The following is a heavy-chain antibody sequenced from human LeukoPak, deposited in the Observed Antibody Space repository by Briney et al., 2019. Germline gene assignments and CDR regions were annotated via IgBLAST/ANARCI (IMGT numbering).Heavy chain of an antibody. Sequence: PGGSLRLSCVASGFSFSTYSMNWVRQAPGRRPEWVSSISGDSDYIFYADSVKGRFTVSRDNAQNSLFLQMNSLKADDTAVYYCARVSSVPTPRGLDFWGQGTLVTVSS. V-gene: IGHV3-21*01. CDR3: ARVSSVPTPRGLDF. J-gene: IGHJ4*02. D-gene: IGHD4/OR15-4a*01. CDR1: GFSFSTYS. CDR2: ISGDSDYI.